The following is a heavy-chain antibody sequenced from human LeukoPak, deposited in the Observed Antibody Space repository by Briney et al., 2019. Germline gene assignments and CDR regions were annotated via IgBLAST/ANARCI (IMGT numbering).Heavy chain of an antibody. J-gene: IGHJ6*03. CDR1: GYTFTSYY. D-gene: IGHD6-25*01. CDR3: ATVERNYYYYMDV. Sequence: ASVKVSCKASGYTFTSYYMHWVRQAPGQGLEWMGIINPSGGSTIYAQKFQGRVTMTEDTSTDTAYMELSSLRSEDTAVYYCATVERNYYYYMDVWGKGTTVTVSS. V-gene: IGHV1-46*01. CDR2: INPSGGST.